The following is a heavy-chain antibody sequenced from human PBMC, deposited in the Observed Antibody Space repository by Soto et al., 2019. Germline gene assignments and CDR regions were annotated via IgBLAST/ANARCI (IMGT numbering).Heavy chain of an antibody. J-gene: IGHJ1*01. CDR2: INPSGGST. D-gene: IGHD3-10*01. CDR3: ARDSTDVLLWA. CDR1: GYTFTSYY. Sequence: QVQLVQSGAEVKKPGASVKVSCKASGYTFTSYYMHWVRHAPGQGLEWMGIINPSGGSTSYAQKFQGRVTMTRDTSTSTVYIELSSLRSEDTAVYYCARDSTDVLLWAWGQGTLVTVSS. V-gene: IGHV1-46*01.